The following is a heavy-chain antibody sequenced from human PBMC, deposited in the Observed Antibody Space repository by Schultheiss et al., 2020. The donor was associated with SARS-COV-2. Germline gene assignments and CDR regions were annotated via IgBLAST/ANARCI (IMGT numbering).Heavy chain of an antibody. J-gene: IGHJ3*02. D-gene: IGHD3-3*01. Sequence: SQTLSLTCTVSGGSISSYYWSWIRQPAGKGLEWIGRIYTSGSTNYNPSLKSRVTISVDTSKNQFSLKLSSVTAADTAVYYCARGGYDFWSGPSPLPDAFDIWGQGTMVTVS. V-gene: IGHV4-4*07. CDR3: ARGGYDFWSGPSPLPDAFDI. CDR2: IYTSGST. CDR1: GGSISSYY.